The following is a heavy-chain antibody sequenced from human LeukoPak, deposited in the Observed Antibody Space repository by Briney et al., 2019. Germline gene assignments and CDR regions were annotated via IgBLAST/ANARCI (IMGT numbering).Heavy chain of an antibody. J-gene: IGHJ4*02. Sequence: PGGSLRLSCAASGFTFSSYSMNWVRQAPGKGQEWASSISSSSYIYYADSVKGRFTISRDNAKNSLYLQMNSLRAEDTAVYYCARDEGQLGQNYFDYWGQGTLVTVSS. CDR1: GFTFSSYS. V-gene: IGHV3-21*01. CDR3: ARDEGQLGQNYFDY. CDR2: ISSSSYI. D-gene: IGHD5-18*01.